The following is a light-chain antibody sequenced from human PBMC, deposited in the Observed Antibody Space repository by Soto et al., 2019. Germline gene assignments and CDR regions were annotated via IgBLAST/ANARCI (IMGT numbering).Light chain of an antibody. CDR1: QNIRSN. V-gene: IGKV3-15*01. J-gene: IGKJ1*01. CDR2: GAS. Sequence: EIVMTQSPATLSVSPGERATLSCRASQNIRSNLAWYQQIPGQAPRLLIHGASTRATGIPARFSGSGSGTEFTLTISGLQSEDYAVYYCQQYGYSSWTFGQGTKVEIK. CDR3: QQYGYSSWT.